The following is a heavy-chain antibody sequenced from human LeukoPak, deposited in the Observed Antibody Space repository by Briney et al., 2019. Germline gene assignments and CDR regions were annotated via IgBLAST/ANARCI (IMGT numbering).Heavy chain of an antibody. CDR1: GFTFDDYA. CDR3: ARDQSPPYWYFDL. Sequence: GGSLRLSCAASGFTFDDYAMHWVRQAPGKGLEWVSGISWNSGSIGYADSVKGRFTISRDNAKNSLYLQMNSLRAEDTAVYYCARDQSPPYWYFDLWGRGTLVTVSS. V-gene: IGHV3-9*01. J-gene: IGHJ2*01. CDR2: ISWNSGSI.